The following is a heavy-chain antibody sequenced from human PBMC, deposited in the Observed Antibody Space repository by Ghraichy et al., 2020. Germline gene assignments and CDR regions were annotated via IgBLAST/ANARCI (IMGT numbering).Heavy chain of an antibody. D-gene: IGHD6-19*01. J-gene: IGHJ6*03. CDR3: ARCGLGGWSRVPYYYYYYMDV. CDR2: IYYSGST. V-gene: IGHV4-59*08. Sequence: SETLSLTCTVSGGSISSYYWSWIRQPPGKGLEWIGYIYYSGSTNYNPSLKSRVTISVDTSKNQFSLKLSSVTAADTAVYYCARCGLGGWSRVPYYYYYYMDVWGKGTTVTVSS. CDR1: GGSISSYY.